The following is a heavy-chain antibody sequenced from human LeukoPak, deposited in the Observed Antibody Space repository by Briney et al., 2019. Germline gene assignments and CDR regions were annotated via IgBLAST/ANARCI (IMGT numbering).Heavy chain of an antibody. J-gene: IGHJ4*02. CDR2: IYTGGNT. CDR1: GFTVSTKY. D-gene: IGHD6-19*01. V-gene: IGHV3-53*01. CDR3: ASGHMFTSGGFDY. Sequence: PGGPLRLSCVVSGFTVSTKYMTWDRQAPGKGLEWVSVIYTGGNTYYADSVEGRFTISRDNSKNTLYLQMNSLRAEDTALYYCASGHMFTSGGFDYWGQRTLVTVSS.